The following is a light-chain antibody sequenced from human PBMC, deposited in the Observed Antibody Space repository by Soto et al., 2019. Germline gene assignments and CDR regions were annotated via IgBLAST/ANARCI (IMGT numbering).Light chain of an antibody. CDR1: QSISNW. CDR3: QQYNSYST. CDR2: DAS. Sequence: DIQMTQSPSTLSASVGDRVTIPCRASQSISNWLAWYQQKPGKAPSLLIYDASNLETGVPSRFSGSGFGTEFTLTISSLQPGDFATYYCQQYNSYSTFGQGTKVDIK. V-gene: IGKV1-5*01. J-gene: IGKJ1*01.